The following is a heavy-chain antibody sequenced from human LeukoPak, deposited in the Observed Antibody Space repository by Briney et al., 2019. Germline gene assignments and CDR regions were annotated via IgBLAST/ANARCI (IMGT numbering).Heavy chain of an antibody. J-gene: IGHJ4*02. D-gene: IGHD3/OR15-3a*01. Sequence: PSESLSLTCTVSGDSISSSSSYWGWIRQPPGEGLEWIGSIYYSGSTYYNTSLKSRVTISVDTSKNQISLRLTSVTATDTAMYYCARQTGSGLFTLPGGQGTLVTVSS. CDR1: GDSISSSSSY. V-gene: IGHV4-39*01. CDR3: ARQTGSGLFTLP. CDR2: IYYSGST.